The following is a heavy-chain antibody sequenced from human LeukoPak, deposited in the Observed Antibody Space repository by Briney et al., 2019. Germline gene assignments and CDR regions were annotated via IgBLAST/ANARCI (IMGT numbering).Heavy chain of an antibody. J-gene: IGHJ4*02. Sequence: GGSLRLSCAASGFTFSSYWMSWVRQAPGKGLDWVANIKQDGSEKYYVDSVKGRFTISRDNAKNSLYLQMNSLRAEDTAVYYCARDQGYYGSGSYYGGEFDYWGQGTLVTVSS. CDR2: IKQDGSEK. CDR3: ARDQGYYGSGSYYGGEFDY. D-gene: IGHD3-10*01. CDR1: GFTFSSYW. V-gene: IGHV3-7*01.